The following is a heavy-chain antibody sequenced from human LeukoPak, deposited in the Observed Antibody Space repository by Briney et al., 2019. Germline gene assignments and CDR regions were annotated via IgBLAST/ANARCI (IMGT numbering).Heavy chain of an antibody. Sequence: GASVKVSCKASGYTFTSYAMHWVRQAPGQRLEWMGWINAGNGNTKYSQKFQGRVTITRDTSASTAYMELSSLRSEDTAVYYCASGGPSEDLIAAAGTSFDYWGQGTLVTVSS. J-gene: IGHJ4*02. CDR2: INAGNGNT. CDR1: GYTFTSYA. CDR3: ASGGPSEDLIAAAGTSFDY. D-gene: IGHD6-13*01. V-gene: IGHV1-3*01.